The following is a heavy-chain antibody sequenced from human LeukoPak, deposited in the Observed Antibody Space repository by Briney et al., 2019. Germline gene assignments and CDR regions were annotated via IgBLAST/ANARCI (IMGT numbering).Heavy chain of an antibody. CDR2: IYYSGST. V-gene: IGHV4-30-4*01. Sequence: PSETLSPTCTVSGGSISSGDYYWSWIRQPPGKGLEWIGYIYYSGSTYYNPSLKSRVTISVDTSKNQFSLKLSSVTAADTAVYYCARGNDLYYDSSGYTLDYWGQGTLVTVSS. CDR3: ARGNDLYYDSSGYTLDY. CDR1: GGSISSGDYY. J-gene: IGHJ4*02. D-gene: IGHD3-22*01.